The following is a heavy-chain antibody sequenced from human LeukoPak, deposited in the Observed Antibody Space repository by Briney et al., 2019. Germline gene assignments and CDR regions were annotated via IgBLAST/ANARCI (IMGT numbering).Heavy chain of an antibody. Sequence: GASVKVSCMASGYTFTSYAMHWVRQAPGQRLEWMGWINAGNGNTKYSQKFQGRVTITRDTSASTAYMELSSLRSEDTAVYYCARRAVAAPPKYYFDYWGQGTLVTVSS. CDR1: GYTFTSYA. D-gene: IGHD6-19*01. CDR3: ARRAVAAPPKYYFDY. V-gene: IGHV1-3*01. J-gene: IGHJ4*02. CDR2: INAGNGNT.